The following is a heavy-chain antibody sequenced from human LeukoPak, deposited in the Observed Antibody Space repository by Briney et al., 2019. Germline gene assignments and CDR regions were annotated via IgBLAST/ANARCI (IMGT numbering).Heavy chain of an antibody. CDR1: GGSISSSNW. CDR3: AKGGIVVVVADTVDYFDY. D-gene: IGHD2-15*01. Sequence: SGTLSLTCAVSGGSISSSNWWSWVRQPPGKGLEWIGEIYHSGSTKYNPPLKSRVTISVDKSKNQFSLKLSSVTAADTAVYYCAKGGIVVVVADTVDYFDYWGQGTLVTVSS. CDR2: IYHSGST. J-gene: IGHJ4*02. V-gene: IGHV4-4*02.